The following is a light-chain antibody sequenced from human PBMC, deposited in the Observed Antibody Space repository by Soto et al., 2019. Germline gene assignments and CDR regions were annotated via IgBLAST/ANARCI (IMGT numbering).Light chain of an antibody. V-gene: IGKV3-20*01. J-gene: IGKJ5*01. CDR1: QSVTSGY. CDR3: QHYSSSPPAIT. CDR2: GAS. Sequence: EIVLTQSPGTLSLSPGERATLSCRASQSVTSGYLAWYQQQPNQAPRLLIYGASYRATGIPDRFSGGGSGTDFTLTISRLEPEDFAVYYCQHYSSSPPAITFGQGTRLEN.